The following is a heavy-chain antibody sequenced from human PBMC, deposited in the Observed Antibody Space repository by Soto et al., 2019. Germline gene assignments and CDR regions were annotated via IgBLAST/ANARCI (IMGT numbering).Heavy chain of an antibody. CDR1: GFTFSSYW. D-gene: IGHD2-15*01. J-gene: IGHJ6*02. CDR2: IKQDGSEK. V-gene: IGHV3-7*04. CDR3: ARAVVVAAYSNYYYGMDV. Sequence: GGSLRLSCAASGFTFSSYWMGWVRQAPGKGLEWVANIKQDGSEKYYVDSVKGRFTISRDNAKNSLYLQMNSLRAEDTVVYYCARAVVVAAYSNYYYGMDVWGQGTTVTVSS.